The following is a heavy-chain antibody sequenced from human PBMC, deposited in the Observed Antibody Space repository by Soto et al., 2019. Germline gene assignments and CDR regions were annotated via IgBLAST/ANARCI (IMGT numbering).Heavy chain of an antibody. D-gene: IGHD3-3*01. CDR3: AKGGPFFWSPIGAFDI. Sequence: ASVKVSCKASGYTFTSYGISWVRQAPGQGLEWMGWIGAYNGKTNNAQKLQGRVTMTTDTSTSTAYMELRSLRSDDTAVYYCAKGGPFFWSPIGAFDIWGQGTMVTVSS. V-gene: IGHV1-18*01. CDR2: IGAYNGKT. J-gene: IGHJ3*02. CDR1: GYTFTSYG.